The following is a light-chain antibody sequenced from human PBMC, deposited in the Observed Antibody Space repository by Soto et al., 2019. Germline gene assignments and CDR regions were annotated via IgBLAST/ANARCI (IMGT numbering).Light chain of an antibody. J-gene: IGKJ4*01. CDR1: QGISNY. Sequence: DIQMTQSPSSLSASVGDRVTITCRASQGISNYLAWYQQKPGKVPKLLIYAASTLQSGVPSRFSGSGSGTHFTLTISSLPPEDVATYYCQKYNSAPPFGGGTKVEIK. CDR2: AAS. CDR3: QKYNSAPP. V-gene: IGKV1-27*01.